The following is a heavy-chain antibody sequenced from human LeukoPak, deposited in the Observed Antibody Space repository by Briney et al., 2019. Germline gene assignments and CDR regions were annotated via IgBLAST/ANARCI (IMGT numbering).Heavy chain of an antibody. Sequence: ASVKVSCKASGYTFTRSYLHWVRQAPGQGLEWMGWLNPNSGDTKDALKFQGRVTMTRDTSINTAYMELSRLTSDDTAVYYCARGTTHLWFGEGGNALDIWGQGTMVTVSS. CDR1: GYTFTRSY. J-gene: IGHJ3*02. CDR3: ARGTTHLWFGEGGNALDI. CDR2: LNPNSGDT. V-gene: IGHV1-2*02. D-gene: IGHD3-10*01.